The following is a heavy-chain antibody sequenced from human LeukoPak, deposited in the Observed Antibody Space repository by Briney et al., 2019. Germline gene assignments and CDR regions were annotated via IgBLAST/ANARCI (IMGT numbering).Heavy chain of an antibody. J-gene: IGHJ4*02. V-gene: IGHV4-4*09. CDR3: ARRGSYHDF. Sequence: SETLSLTCTVSGASISNYYWSWIRQTPEKGLEWMGHIHSIGGSSYYPSLKSRLTLSIDTSSNQLSPTLPSVTAADTAVYFCARRGSYHDFWGQGALVTVSS. CDR1: GASISNYY. CDR2: IHSIGGS. D-gene: IGHD1-26*01.